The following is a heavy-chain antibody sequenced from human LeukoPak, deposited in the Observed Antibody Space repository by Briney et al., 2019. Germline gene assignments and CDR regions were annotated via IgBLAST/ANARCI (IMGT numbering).Heavy chain of an antibody. CDR1: GGSISSSSYY. Sequence: SETLSLTCPVSGGSISSSSYYWGWIRQPPGKGLEWIWSLYYSGSTYYNPSLKSRVTISVDTSNNHFSLKLSSVTAADTAVYYCARVPTVTFFDYWGQGTLVTVSS. D-gene: IGHD4-17*01. CDR2: LYYSGST. J-gene: IGHJ4*02. V-gene: IGHV4-39*02. CDR3: ARVPTVTFFDY.